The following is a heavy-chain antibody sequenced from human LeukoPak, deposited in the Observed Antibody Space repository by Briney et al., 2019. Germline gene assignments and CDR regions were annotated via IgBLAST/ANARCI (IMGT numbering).Heavy chain of an antibody. CDR2: ISGSGGST. D-gene: IGHD1-26*01. CDR1: GFRFDDYG. CDR3: ARQVGPDY. Sequence: PGGSLRLSCIISGFRFDDYGMSWVRHAPGKGLEWVSAISGSGGSTYYADSVKGRFTISRDNSKNTLYLQMNSLRAEDTAVYYCARQVGPDYWGQGTLVTVSS. J-gene: IGHJ4*02. V-gene: IGHV3-23*01.